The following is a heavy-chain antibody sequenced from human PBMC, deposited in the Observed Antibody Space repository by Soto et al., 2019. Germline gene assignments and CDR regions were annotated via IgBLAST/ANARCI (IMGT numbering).Heavy chain of an antibody. Sequence: VQLVETGGGLIQPGGSLRLSGAASGFTVSSNYRSWVRQAPGKGLEWVSVMYSGGSTYYADSVKGRFTISRDNSKNTLYLQMNSLRAEDTAVYYCARALIAAYYYYGMDVWGQGTTVTVSS. V-gene: IGHV3-53*02. CDR2: MYSGGST. J-gene: IGHJ6*02. CDR1: GFTVSSNY. D-gene: IGHD6-6*01. CDR3: ARALIAAYYYYGMDV.